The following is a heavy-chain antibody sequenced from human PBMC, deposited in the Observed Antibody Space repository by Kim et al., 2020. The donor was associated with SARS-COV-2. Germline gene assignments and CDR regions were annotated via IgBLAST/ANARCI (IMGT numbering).Heavy chain of an antibody. Sequence: GESLKISCKGSGYSFTSYWIGWVRQMPGKGLEWMGIIYPGDSDTRYSPSFQGQVTISADKSISTAYLQWSSLKASDTAMYYCARNGVRGVIIGGDTKGMDVWGQGTTVTVSS. CDR1: GYSFTSYW. CDR3: ARNGVRGVIIGGDTKGMDV. D-gene: IGHD3-10*01. CDR2: IYPGDSDT. J-gene: IGHJ6*02. V-gene: IGHV5-51*01.